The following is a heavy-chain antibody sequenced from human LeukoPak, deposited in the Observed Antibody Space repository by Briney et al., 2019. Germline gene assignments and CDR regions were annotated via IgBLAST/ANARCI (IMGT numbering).Heavy chain of an antibody. CDR1: GYTFISYW. J-gene: IGHJ4*02. D-gene: IGHD3-10*02. CDR3: ARSSYYYVPFDY. CDR2: IYPGDPDT. V-gene: IGHV5-51*01. Sequence: GESLKISCKGSGYTFISYWIGWVRQMPGKGLEWMGIIYPGDPDTRYSPSFQGQVTIAADRSTSTAYLQWSSLKASDTAMYYCARSSYYYVPFDYWGQGTLVTVSS.